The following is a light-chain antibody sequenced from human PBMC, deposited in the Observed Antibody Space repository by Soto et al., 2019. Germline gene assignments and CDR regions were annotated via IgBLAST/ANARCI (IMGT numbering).Light chain of an antibody. CDR2: DVS. CDR1: SSDVGGSNY. J-gene: IGLJ3*02. CDR3: AAWDDSLNGWV. V-gene: IGLV2-14*01. Sequence: QSALTQPASVSGSPGQSITISCTGTSSDVGGSNYVSWYQQLPGKAPKLMIYDVSDRPSGVSNRFSGSKSGNTASLTISGLQAEDEADYYCAAWDDSLNGWVFGGGTKVTVL.